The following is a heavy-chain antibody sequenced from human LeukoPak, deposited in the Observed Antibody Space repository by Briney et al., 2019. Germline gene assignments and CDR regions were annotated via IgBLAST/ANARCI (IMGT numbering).Heavy chain of an antibody. V-gene: IGHV1-2*02. D-gene: IGHD1-26*01. J-gene: IGHJ4*02. Sequence: GASVKVSCKASGYTFTGYYMHWVRQAPGQGLEWVAWINPNGGGTNYAQQFQGRVTTSSDTSISTAYMELSSLRSGDTAVYYCARDSYSGSYYYWGQGTPVTVSS. CDR3: ARDSYSGSYYY. CDR2: INPNGGGT. CDR1: GYTFTGYY.